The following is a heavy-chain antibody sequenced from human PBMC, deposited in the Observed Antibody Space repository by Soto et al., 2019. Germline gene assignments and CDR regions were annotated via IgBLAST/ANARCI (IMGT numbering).Heavy chain of an antibody. J-gene: IGHJ5*02. CDR1: GGTFSSYA. D-gene: IGHD3-10*01. Sequence: SVKVSCKASGGTFSSYAISWVRQAPGQGLEWMGGIIPIFGTANYAQKFQGRVTITADKSTSTAYMELSSLRSEDTAVYYCARDRRATYYYGSGSYYTLAEGVSPYNWFDPWGQGTLVTVSS. V-gene: IGHV1-69*06. CDR3: ARDRRATYYYGSGSYYTLAEGVSPYNWFDP. CDR2: IIPIFGTA.